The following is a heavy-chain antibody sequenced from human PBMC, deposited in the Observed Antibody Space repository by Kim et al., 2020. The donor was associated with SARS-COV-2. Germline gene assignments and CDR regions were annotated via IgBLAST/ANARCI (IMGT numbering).Heavy chain of an antibody. CDR1: GFTFSSYG. D-gene: IGHD5-18*01. J-gene: IGHJ4*02. CDR2: IWYDGSNK. CDR3: ARDMWIQLSGDLFDY. V-gene: IGHV3-33*08. Sequence: GGSLRLSCAASGFTFSSYGMHWVRQAPGKGLEWVAVIWYDGSNKYYADSVKGRFTISRDNSKNTLYLQMNSLRAEDTAVYYCARDMWIQLSGDLFDYWGQGTLVTVSS.